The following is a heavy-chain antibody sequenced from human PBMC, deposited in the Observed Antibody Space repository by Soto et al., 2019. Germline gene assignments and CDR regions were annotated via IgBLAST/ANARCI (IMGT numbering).Heavy chain of an antibody. D-gene: IGHD2-2*01. J-gene: IGHJ4*02. CDR3: ARARIELVYCISTSCYAFFDY. CDR2: IYYSGST. Sequence: QLQLQESGPGLVKPSETLSLTCTVSGGSISSSSYYWGWIRKPPGKGLEWIGSIYYSGSTYYNPSLKSRVTISVDTSKNQVSLKLSCVTAADKSVYYCARARIELVYCISTSCYAFFDYWGQGTLVTVSS. V-gene: IGHV4-39*01. CDR1: GGSISSSSYY.